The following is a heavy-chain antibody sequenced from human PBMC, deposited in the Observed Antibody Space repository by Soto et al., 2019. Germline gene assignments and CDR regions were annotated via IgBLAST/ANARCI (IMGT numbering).Heavy chain of an antibody. V-gene: IGHV3-48*02. J-gene: IGHJ4*02. CDR1: GFTFSSCS. D-gene: IGHD2-15*01. CDR3: AKYCSSDACFDY. CDR2: ISGSVDTK. Sequence: XGSLRLSCASSGFTFSSCSKNWVRPAPGKGLEWVSFISGSVDTKYYADSVKGRFTISRDNAKNSLYLQMSSLRDEDTAVYYCAKYCSSDACFDYWGQGTRVTVYS.